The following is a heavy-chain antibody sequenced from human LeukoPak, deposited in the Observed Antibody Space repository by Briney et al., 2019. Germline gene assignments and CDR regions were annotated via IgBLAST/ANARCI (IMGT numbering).Heavy chain of an antibody. CDR2: ISSSRNYT. V-gene: IGHV3-11*03. CDR1: GFTFRDYY. CDR3: ARFRGGSYNMIDY. Sequence: GGSLRLSCAASGFTFRDYYMSWIRQAPGKGLEWISYISSSRNYTNYADSVKGRFTISRDNAKNSLYLQMNSLRAEDTAVYYCARFRGGSYNMIDYWGQGTLVTVSS. J-gene: IGHJ4*02. D-gene: IGHD1-26*01.